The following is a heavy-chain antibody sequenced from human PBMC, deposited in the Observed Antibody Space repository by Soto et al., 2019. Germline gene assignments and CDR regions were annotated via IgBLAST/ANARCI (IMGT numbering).Heavy chain of an antibody. Sequence: QVQLQESGPGLVKPSETLSLTCTVSGGSISSYYWSWIRQPPGKGLEWIGYIYYSGITNYNPSLKSRVTISVDTSKNQFSLKLSSVTAADTAVYYCAREGLTGTIGLYYFYGMDVWGQWTTVTVSS. J-gene: IGHJ6*02. CDR2: IYYSGIT. CDR3: AREGLTGTIGLYYFYGMDV. V-gene: IGHV4-59*01. D-gene: IGHD1-7*01. CDR1: GGSISSYY.